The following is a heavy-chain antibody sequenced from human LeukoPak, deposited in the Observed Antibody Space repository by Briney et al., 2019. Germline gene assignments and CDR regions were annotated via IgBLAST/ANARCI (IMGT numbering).Heavy chain of an antibody. CDR2: ISWNGGSF. CDR1: GFTFNDYA. CDR3: ARDPRYPYQYQSDSSGFSLDY. Sequence: GGSLRLSCAASGFTFNDYAMHWVRQAPGKGLEWVSGISWNGGSFGYADSVKGRFTISRDDAKNSLYLQMNSLGAADTAVYYCARDPRYPYQYQSDSSGFSLDYWGQGTLVTVSS. V-gene: IGHV3-9*01. D-gene: IGHD3-22*01. J-gene: IGHJ4*02.